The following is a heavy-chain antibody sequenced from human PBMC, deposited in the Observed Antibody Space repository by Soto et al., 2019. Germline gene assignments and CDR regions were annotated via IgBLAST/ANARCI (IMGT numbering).Heavy chain of an antibody. CDR1: GFTFSTDG. CDR2: ISYDGTNK. Sequence: QVQLVESGGGEVQPGRSLTISCAASGFTFSTDGMHWVRQTPGKGLEWVAVISYDGTNKFYSDSEKGRFTISRDNFKNTLTLQMNSLRADDTAVYSCAKDLQSYGDYDYYFYGMDVWGLGTRVTVSS. CDR3: AKDLQSYGDYDYYFYGMDV. V-gene: IGHV3-30*18. J-gene: IGHJ6*02. D-gene: IGHD4-17*01.